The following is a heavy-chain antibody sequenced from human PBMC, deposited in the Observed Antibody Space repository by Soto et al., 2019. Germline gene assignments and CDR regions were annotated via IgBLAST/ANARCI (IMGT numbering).Heavy chain of an antibody. V-gene: IGHV3-23*01. J-gene: IGHJ4*02. D-gene: IGHD3-10*01. CDR3: AKDMAGDRKMTQLDY. CDR2: ISGSGGST. Sequence: GGSLRLSCAASGFTFSSYAMSWVRQAPGKGLEWVSAISGSGGSTYYADSVKGRFTISRDNSKNTLYLQMNSLRAEDTAVYYCAKDMAGDRKMTQLDYWGQGTLVTVSS. CDR1: GFTFSSYA.